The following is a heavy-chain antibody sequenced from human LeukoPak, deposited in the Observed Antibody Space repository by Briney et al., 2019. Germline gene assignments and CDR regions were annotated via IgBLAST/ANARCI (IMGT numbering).Heavy chain of an antibody. Sequence: GGSLRLSCAASGFTFSSYGMHWVCQAPGKGLEWVAVISYDGSNKYYADSVKGRFTISRDNSKNTLYLQMNSLRAEDTAVCYCAKDRIAARGWFDPWGQGTLVTVSS. J-gene: IGHJ5*02. CDR1: GFTFSSYG. CDR2: ISYDGSNK. V-gene: IGHV3-30*18. D-gene: IGHD6-6*01. CDR3: AKDRIAARGWFDP.